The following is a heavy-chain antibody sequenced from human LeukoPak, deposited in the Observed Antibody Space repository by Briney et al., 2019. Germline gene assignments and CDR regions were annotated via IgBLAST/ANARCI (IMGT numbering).Heavy chain of an antibody. V-gene: IGHV4-59*01. CDR2: IYYSGST. D-gene: IGHD2-15*01. CDR1: GGSISTYY. J-gene: IGHJ4*02. Sequence: SETLSLTCTVSGGSISTYYWNWIRQPPGKGLEWIGYIYYSGSTYYNPSLKSRVTISVDTSKNLFSLRLSSVTAADTAVYYCARDFCSGGSCYSYFHYWGQGTLVTVSS. CDR3: ARDFCSGGSCYSYFHY.